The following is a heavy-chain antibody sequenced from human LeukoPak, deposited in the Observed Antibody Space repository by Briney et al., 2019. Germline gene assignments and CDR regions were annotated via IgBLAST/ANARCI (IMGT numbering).Heavy chain of an antibody. J-gene: IGHJ4*02. V-gene: IGHV3-23*01. CDR1: GFTFSSYA. CDR2: IIGSGSST. D-gene: IGHD6-13*01. Sequence: GGSLRLSCAASGFTFSSYAMSWVRQAPGKGLEWVSAIIGSGSSTYYADSVKGRFTISRDNSKNTLFLQMNSLRAEDTAIYYCAPDLRGSAWSLDDWGQGTLVTVSS. CDR3: APDLRGSAWSLDD.